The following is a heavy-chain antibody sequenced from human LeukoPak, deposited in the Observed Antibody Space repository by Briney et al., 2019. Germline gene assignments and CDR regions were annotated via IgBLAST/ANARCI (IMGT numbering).Heavy chain of an antibody. CDR3: ARDPESWELPNDC. J-gene: IGHJ4*02. CDR1: GFTFSSRDW. D-gene: IGHD1-26*01. Sequence: PGGSLRLSCVASGFTFSSRDWMTWVRQAPGKGLEWVANIKQDGSEKNYVDSVKGRFTISRDNAKNSVDLQMNSLRAEDTAVYYCARDPESWELPNDCWGQGTLVTVSS. CDR2: IKQDGSEK. V-gene: IGHV3-7*01.